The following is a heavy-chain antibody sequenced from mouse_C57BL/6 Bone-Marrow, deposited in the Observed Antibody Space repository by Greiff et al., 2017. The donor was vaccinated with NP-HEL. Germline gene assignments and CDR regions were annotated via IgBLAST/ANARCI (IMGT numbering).Heavy chain of an antibody. CDR2: INPSNGGT. J-gene: IGHJ1*03. CDR1: GYTFTSYW. V-gene: IGHV1-53*01. D-gene: IGHD1-1*01. CDR3: ARSGFFNYYGSSYLYWYFDV. Sequence: QVQLQQSGTELVKPGASVKLSCKASGYTFTSYWMHWVKQRPGQGLEWIGNINPSNGGTNYNEKFKSKATLTVDKSSSTAYMQLSSLTSEDSAVYYCARSGFFNYYGSSYLYWYFDVWGTGTTVTVSS.